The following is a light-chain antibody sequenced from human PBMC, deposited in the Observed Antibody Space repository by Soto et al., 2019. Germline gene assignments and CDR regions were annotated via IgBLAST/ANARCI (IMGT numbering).Light chain of an antibody. Sequence: EIVLTQSPATLSLSPGERATLSCRATQSVRSSLAWYLQQPGQAPRLLIYDASKRATGIPARFSGSGSGTDFTLTISSLELKDFAVYYCQQRSNWPGTFGQGTKVEIK. V-gene: IGKV3-11*01. CDR3: QQRSNWPGT. J-gene: IGKJ1*01. CDR1: QSVRSS. CDR2: DAS.